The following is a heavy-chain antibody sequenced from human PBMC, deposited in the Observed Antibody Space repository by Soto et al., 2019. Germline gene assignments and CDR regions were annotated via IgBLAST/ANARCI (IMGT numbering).Heavy chain of an antibody. D-gene: IGHD3-10*01. J-gene: IGHJ6*02. Sequence: GSLRLSCLASGFTFSDYAMTWVRHVPGRGLEWVSSLNGAGGSTYYADSVRGRFTISRDNSQNTLFLQMNRLTVDDTAIYYCAAPRDEYGSGISWFTYGMDVWGQGTTVTVSS. V-gene: IGHV3-23*01. CDR3: AAPRDEYGSGISWFTYGMDV. CDR2: LNGAGGST. CDR1: GFTFSDYA.